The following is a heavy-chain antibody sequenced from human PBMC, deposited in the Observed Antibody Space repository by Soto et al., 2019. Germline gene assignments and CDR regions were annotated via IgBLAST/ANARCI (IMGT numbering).Heavy chain of an antibody. CDR1: GYTFTSYG. D-gene: IGHD3-3*01. CDR3: ARDIPTIFGVVSQIPDAFDI. J-gene: IGHJ3*02. V-gene: IGHV1-18*01. CDR2: ISVYNGNT. Sequence: QVQLVQSGAEVKKPGASVKVSCKASGYTFTSYGISWVRQAPGQGLEWMGWISVYNGNTNYAQKLQGRVTMTTDTSTSTAYMELRSLRSDDTAVYYCARDIPTIFGVVSQIPDAFDIWGQGTMVTVSS.